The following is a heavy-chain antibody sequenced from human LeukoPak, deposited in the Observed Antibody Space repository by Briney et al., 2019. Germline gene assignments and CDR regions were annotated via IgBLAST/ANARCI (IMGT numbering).Heavy chain of an antibody. CDR3: ARDKAQSLDY. J-gene: IGHJ4*02. CDR2: IWYDGSNK. CDR1: GFTFSNYG. V-gene: IGHV3-33*08. Sequence: PGRSLRLSCAASGFTFSNYGMHWVRQAPGKGLEWVAVIWYDGSNKYYADSVKGRFTISRDNSKNTLYLQMNSLRAEDTAVYYCARDKAQSLDYWGQGTLVTVSS.